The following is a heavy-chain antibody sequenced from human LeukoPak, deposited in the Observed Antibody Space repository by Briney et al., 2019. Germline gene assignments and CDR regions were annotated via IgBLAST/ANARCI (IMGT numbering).Heavy chain of an antibody. Sequence: GRSLRLSCAASGFTFSNYGMHWVRQAPGKGLEWVANIKQDGSEKYYVDSVKGRFTISRDNAKNSLYLQMNSLRAEDTAVYYCASGGSGWYLGFDYWGQGTLVTVSS. J-gene: IGHJ4*02. CDR1: GFTFSNYG. CDR2: IKQDGSEK. CDR3: ASGGSGWYLGFDY. V-gene: IGHV3-7*01. D-gene: IGHD6-19*01.